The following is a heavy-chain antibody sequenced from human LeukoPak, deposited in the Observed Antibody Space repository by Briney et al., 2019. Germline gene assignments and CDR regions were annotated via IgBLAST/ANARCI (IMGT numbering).Heavy chain of an antibody. V-gene: IGHV3-66*02. CDR3: ARDAENGYSGYDR. J-gene: IGHJ4*02. D-gene: IGHD5-12*01. CDR1: GFTVSSNY. Sequence: PGGSLRLSCAASGFTVSSNYMSWVRQAPGKGLEWVSVIYSGGSTYYADSVKGRFTISRDNSKNTLYLQMNSLRAEDTAVYYCARDAENGYSGYDRWGQGTLVTVSS. CDR2: IYSGGST.